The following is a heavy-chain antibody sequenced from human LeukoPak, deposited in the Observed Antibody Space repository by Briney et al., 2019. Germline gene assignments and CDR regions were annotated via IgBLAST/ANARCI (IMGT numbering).Heavy chain of an antibody. V-gene: IGHV1-18*01. J-gene: IGHJ6*02. Sequence: ASVKVSCKASGYTFTSYGISWVRQAPGQGLEWMGWISAYNGNTNYAQKLQGRVTMTTDTSASTAYMELRSLRSDDTAVYYCARYDSSGYSPKSYYYYGMDVWGQGTTVTVSS. CDR1: GYTFTSYG. CDR3: ARYDSSGYSPKSYYYYGMDV. D-gene: IGHD3-22*01. CDR2: ISAYNGNT.